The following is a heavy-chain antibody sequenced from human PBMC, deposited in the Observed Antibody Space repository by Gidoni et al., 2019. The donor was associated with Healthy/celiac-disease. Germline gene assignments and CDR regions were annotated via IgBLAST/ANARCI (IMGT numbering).Heavy chain of an antibody. D-gene: IGHD3-10*01. J-gene: IGHJ6*02. V-gene: IGHV3-30-3*01. Sequence: QVQLVESGGGVVQPGRSLRLSCAASGFTFSSYAMHWVRQAPGKGLEWVAVISYDGSNKYYADSVKGRFTISRDNSKNTLYLQMNSLRAEDTAVYYCARDPDYGSGSYFLVGGMDVWGQGTTVTVSS. CDR3: ARDPDYGSGSYFLVGGMDV. CDR2: ISYDGSNK. CDR1: GFTFSSYA.